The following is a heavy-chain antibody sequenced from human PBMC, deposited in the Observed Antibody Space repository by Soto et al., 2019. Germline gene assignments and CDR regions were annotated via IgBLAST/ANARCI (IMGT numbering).Heavy chain of an antibody. CDR2: INPKSGGT. CDR3: ARGDSTDCSNGVCSFFYNHDMDV. J-gene: IGHJ6*02. V-gene: IGHV1-2*04. D-gene: IGHD2-8*01. Sequence: GASVKVSYKASGYSFTDYHIHWVRQAPGQGLEWLGRINPKSGGTSTAQKFQGWVTMTTDTSISTASMELTRLTSDDTAIYYCARGDSTDCSNGVCSFFYNHDMDVWGQGTTVTVSS. CDR1: GYSFTDYH.